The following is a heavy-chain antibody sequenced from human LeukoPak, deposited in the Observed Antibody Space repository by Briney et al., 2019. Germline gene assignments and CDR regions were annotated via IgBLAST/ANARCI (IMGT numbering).Heavy chain of an antibody. Sequence: AGGSLRLSCAASGFTFSSYSMNWVRQAPGKGLEWVSSISSSSSYIYYADSVKGRFTISRDNAKNSLYLQVNSLRAEDTAVYYCARDLAIFGVVMYNWFDPWGQGTLVTVSS. D-gene: IGHD3-3*01. J-gene: IGHJ5*02. CDR1: GFTFSSYS. V-gene: IGHV3-21*01. CDR2: ISSSSSYI. CDR3: ARDLAIFGVVMYNWFDP.